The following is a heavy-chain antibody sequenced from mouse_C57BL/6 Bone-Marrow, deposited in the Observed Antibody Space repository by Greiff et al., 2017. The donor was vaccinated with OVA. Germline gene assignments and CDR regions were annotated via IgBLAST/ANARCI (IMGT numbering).Heavy chain of an antibody. V-gene: IGHV5-2*03. Sequence: EVKVEESGGGLVQPGESLKLSCESNEYEFPSHDMSWVRKTPEKRLALVAAINRDGGSTYYPDTMERRFIISRDNTKKTLYLQMSSLRSEETAVYYCSRGTAQAPFAYWGQGTLVTVSA. D-gene: IGHD3-2*02. CDR1: EYEFPSHD. CDR2: INRDGGST. CDR3: SRGTAQAPFAY. J-gene: IGHJ3*01.